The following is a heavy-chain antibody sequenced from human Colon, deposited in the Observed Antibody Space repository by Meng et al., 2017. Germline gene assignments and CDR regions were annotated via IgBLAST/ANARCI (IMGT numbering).Heavy chain of an antibody. CDR3: ARRVHDGRHYHYFDY. J-gene: IGHJ4*02. CDR1: CGSIRSTSNY. V-gene: IGHV4-39*01. D-gene: IGHD3-16*01. Sequence: QVQLQESGPGLVKPSETLSLTCTVSCGSIRSTSNYWDWVRQPPGTRLEWIGSIYYSGATYYNPSLKSRVTMSVDTSKNQFSLRLSSVTAADTAVYFCARRVHDGRHYHYFDYWGQGALVTVSS. CDR2: IYYSGAT.